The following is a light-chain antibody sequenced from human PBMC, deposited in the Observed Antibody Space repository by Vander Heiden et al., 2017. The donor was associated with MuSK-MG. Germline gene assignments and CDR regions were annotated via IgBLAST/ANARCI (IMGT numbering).Light chain of an antibody. V-gene: IGKV3-15*01. CDR1: QSVRTY. CDR3: QQYHNWPLL. CDR2: GAS. Sequence: EIVMTPSPAPLSASPGESVTLSCRASQSVRTYLAWYQHKPGQAPRLLISGASTRATDIPDRFSGSGSGTEFTLTISSLQSEDFAVYYCQQYHNWPLLFGGGTKVDI. J-gene: IGKJ4*01.